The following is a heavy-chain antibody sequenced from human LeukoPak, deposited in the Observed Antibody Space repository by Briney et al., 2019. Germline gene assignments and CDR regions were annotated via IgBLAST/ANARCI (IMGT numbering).Heavy chain of an antibody. J-gene: IGHJ4*02. CDR3: ARGGLRYFDWPHDFDY. D-gene: IGHD3-9*01. CDR2: IYYSGST. V-gene: IGHV4-59*01. CDR1: GGSLSSYY. Sequence: PSETLSLTCTVSGGSLSSYYWSWIRQPPGKGLEWIGYIYYSGSTNYNPSLKSRVTISVDTSKNQFSLKLSSVTAADTAVYYCARGGLRYFDWPHDFDYWGQGTLVTVSS.